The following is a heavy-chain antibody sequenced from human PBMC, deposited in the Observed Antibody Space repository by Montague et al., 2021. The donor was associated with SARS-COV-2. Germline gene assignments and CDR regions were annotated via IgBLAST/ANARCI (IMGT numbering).Heavy chain of an antibody. CDR2: IYYSGST. CDR3: ARDTGISGAFDI. D-gene: IGHD2-15*01. CDR1: GGSISSGVYY. V-gene: IGHV4-31*03. J-gene: IGHJ3*02. Sequence: TLSLTCTVSGGSISSGVYYWSWIRQHPGKGLKWNGYIYYSGSTYYNPSLKSRVTISVDTSKNQFSLKLSSVTAADTAVYYCARDTGISGAFDIWGQGTMVTVSS.